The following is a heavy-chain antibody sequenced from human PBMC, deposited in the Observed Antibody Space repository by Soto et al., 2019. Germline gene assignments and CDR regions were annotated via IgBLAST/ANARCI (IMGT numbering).Heavy chain of an antibody. CDR1: GYTFTSYA. J-gene: IGHJ4*02. Sequence: ASVKVSCKASGYTFTSYAMHWVRQAPGQRLEWMGWINAGNGNTKYSQQFQGRVTITRDTSASTAYMELSSLRSEDTAVYFCAREPYLPKARNDFWGPGTLVTVSS. V-gene: IGHV1-3*01. CDR3: AREPYLPKARNDF. CDR2: INAGNGNT.